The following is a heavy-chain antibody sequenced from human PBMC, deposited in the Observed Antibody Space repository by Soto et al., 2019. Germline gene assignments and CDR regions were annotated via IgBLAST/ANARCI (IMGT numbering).Heavy chain of an antibody. CDR2: INPNSGGT. V-gene: IGHV1-2*04. J-gene: IGHJ6*02. CDR3: ARQAHHRRAMDV. Sequence: QVQLVQSGAEVKKPGASVKVSCKASGYTFTGYYMHWVRQAPGQGLEWMGWINPNSGGTNYAQKCQGWGTMTRDTSISTAYMELSRLRSDDTAVYYCARQAHHRRAMDVWGQGTTVTVSS. CDR1: GYTFTGYY.